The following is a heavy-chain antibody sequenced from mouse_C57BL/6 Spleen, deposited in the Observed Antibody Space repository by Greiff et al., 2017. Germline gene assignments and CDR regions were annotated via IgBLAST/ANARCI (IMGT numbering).Heavy chain of an antibody. CDR2: IDPSDSYT. CDR3: ARSNMRNYFDC. Sequence: QVPPQQSGAELVKPGASVKLSCKASGYTFTSYWMQWVKQRPGQGLEWIGEIDPSDSYTNYNQKFKGKATLTVDTSSSTAYMQLSSLTSEDSAVYDCARSNMRNYFDCWGQGTTLTVAS. V-gene: IGHV1-50*01. CDR1: GYTFTSYW. J-gene: IGHJ2*01.